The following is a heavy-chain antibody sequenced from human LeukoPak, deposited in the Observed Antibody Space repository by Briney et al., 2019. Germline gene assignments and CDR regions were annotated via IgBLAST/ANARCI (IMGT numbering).Heavy chain of an antibody. CDR1: GGSISSYY. D-gene: IGHD6-6*01. J-gene: IGHJ6*03. CDR3: ARLAARPVSLNMDV. V-gene: IGHV4-59*08. CDR2: IYYSGST. Sequence: ASETLSLTCTVSGGSISSYYCSWIRQPPGKGLEWIGYIYYSGSTNYNPSLKSRVAMSVDTSKNQFSLKLSSVTAADTAVYYCARLAARPVSLNMDVWGKGTTVTVSS.